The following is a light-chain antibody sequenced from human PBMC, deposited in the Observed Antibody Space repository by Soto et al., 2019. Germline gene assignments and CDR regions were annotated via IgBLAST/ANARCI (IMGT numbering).Light chain of an antibody. V-gene: IGKV1-5*03. CDR1: QTISSW. CDR3: QQYGSSPPLT. CDR2: KAS. J-gene: IGKJ4*01. Sequence: DIQITQSPSTLSSSVVERFTITCRASQTISSWLAWYQQKPGKAPKLLIYKASTLKSGVPSRFSGSGSGTDFTLTISRLEPEDFVVYYCQQYGSSPPLTFGGGTKVDI.